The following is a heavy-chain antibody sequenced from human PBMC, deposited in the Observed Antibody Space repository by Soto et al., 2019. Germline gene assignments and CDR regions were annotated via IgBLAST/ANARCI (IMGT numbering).Heavy chain of an antibody. CDR2: SKGKPDGGTT. J-gene: IGHJ1*01. Sequence: AVALRLYCAVFGKTFNNGWMSWVRQAPGKGLEWVGRSKGKPDGGTTDYAAPVKGRFTISRDDSQNTVYLQMNSLKTEDTAMDYCTTFEDWGESTQVPVSS. CDR3: TTFED. V-gene: IGHV3-15*01. CDR1: GKTFNNGW.